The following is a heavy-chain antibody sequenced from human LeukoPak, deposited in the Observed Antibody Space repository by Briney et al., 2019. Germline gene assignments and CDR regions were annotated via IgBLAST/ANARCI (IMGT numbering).Heavy chain of an antibody. CDR3: STRIYDILTGPPDAFDI. J-gene: IGHJ3*02. CDR2: IYGGGST. CDR1: GFTVSSNY. D-gene: IGHD3-9*01. Sequence: GGSLRLSCAASGFTVSSNYMSWVRQAPGKGLEWVSVIYGGGSTYYADSVKGRFTISRDNSKNTLYLQMNSLRAEDTAVYYCSTRIYDILTGPPDAFDIWGQGTMVTVSS. V-gene: IGHV3-66*04.